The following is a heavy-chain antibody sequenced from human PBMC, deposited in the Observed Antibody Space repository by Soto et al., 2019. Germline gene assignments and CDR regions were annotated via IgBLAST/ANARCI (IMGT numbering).Heavy chain of an antibody. Sequence: PSETLSLTCTVSGGSISSYYWSWIRQSPGKGLEWIGYIHYSGSTKSNPSLKSRVTISVDTSRNQVSLKLSSVTAADSAVYFCARERYQLLRPYYYGMDVWGQGTTVTVSS. CDR1: GGSISSYY. J-gene: IGHJ6*02. V-gene: IGHV4-59*01. CDR2: IHYSGST. CDR3: ARERYQLLRPYYYGMDV. D-gene: IGHD2-2*01.